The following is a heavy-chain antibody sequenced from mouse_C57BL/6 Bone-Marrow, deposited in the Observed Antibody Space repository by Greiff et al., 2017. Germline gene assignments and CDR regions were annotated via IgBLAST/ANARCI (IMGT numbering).Heavy chain of an antibody. CDR2: IYPGGGYT. Sequence: QVQLKQSGAELVRPGTSVKMSCKASGYTFTTYWIGWAKQRPGHGLEWIGDIYPGGGYTNYNEKFKGKATLTADKSSSTAYMQFSSLTSEDSAIYYCAREGAFYYAMDYWGQGTSVTVSS. J-gene: IGHJ4*01. D-gene: IGHD3-1*01. V-gene: IGHV1-63*01. CDR1: GYTFTTYW. CDR3: AREGAFYYAMDY.